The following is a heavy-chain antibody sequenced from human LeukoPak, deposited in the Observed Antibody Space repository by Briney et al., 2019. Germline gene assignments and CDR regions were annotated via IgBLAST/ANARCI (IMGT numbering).Heavy chain of an antibody. Sequence: EASVKVSCKASGGTFSSYVISWVRQAPGQGLEWMGRIIPIFGTANYAQKFQGRVTITADKSTSTAYMELSSLRSEDTAVYYCARDPYYYDSSGNYWGQGTLVTVSS. CDR2: IIPIFGTA. D-gene: IGHD3-22*01. J-gene: IGHJ4*02. CDR1: GGTFSSYV. CDR3: ARDPYYYDSSGNY. V-gene: IGHV1-69*06.